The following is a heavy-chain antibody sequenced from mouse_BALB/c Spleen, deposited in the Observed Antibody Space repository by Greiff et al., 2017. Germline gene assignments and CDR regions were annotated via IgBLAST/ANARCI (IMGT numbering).Heavy chain of an antibody. J-gene: IGHJ2*01. D-gene: IGHD1-1*01. Sequence: EVQGVESGGGLVQPGGSRKLSCAASGFTFSDYGMAWVRQAPGKGPEWVASISNLAYSIYYADTVTGRFTIARENAKNTLYLEMSSLRSEDTVMYYCARDPHYYGSSPYYFDDWGQGTTLTVSS. CDR2: ISNLAYSI. CDR3: ARDPHYYGSSPYYFDD. V-gene: IGHV5-15*02. CDR1: GFTFSDYG.